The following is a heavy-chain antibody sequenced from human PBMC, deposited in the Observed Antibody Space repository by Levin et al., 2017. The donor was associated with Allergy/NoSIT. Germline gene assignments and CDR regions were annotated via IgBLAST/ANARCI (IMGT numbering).Heavy chain of an antibody. CDR2: ISGSGGST. CDR1: GFTFSSYS. CDR3: ATLRVYYDSSGYTPG. V-gene: IGHV3-23*01. J-gene: IGHJ4*02. D-gene: IGHD3-22*01. Sequence: GGSLRLSCAASGFTFSSYSMSWVRQAPGKGLEWVSAISGSGGSTYYADSVKGRFTISRDNSKNTLYLQMNSLRAEDTAVYYCATLRVYYDSSGYTPGWGQGTLVTVSS.